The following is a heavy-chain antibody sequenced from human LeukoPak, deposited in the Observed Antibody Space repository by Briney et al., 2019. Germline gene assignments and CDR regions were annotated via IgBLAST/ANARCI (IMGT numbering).Heavy chain of an antibody. D-gene: IGHD5-12*01. CDR3: ARVSSGYEPDY. Sequence: SETLSLTCTVSGGSISSYYWSWIRQPPGKGPEWIGYIYYSGSTNYNPSLKSRVTISVDTSKNQFSLKLSSVTAADTAVYYCARVSSGYEPDYWGQGTLVTVSS. CDR1: GGSISSYY. V-gene: IGHV4-59*01. J-gene: IGHJ4*02. CDR2: IYYSGST.